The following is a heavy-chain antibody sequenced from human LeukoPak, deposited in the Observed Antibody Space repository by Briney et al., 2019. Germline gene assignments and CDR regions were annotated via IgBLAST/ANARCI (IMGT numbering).Heavy chain of an antibody. D-gene: IGHD3-10*01. CDR1: GFTFDDYA. CDR2: ISWNSGSI. J-gene: IGHJ4*02. V-gene: IGHV3-9*01. CDR3: AAGDRYDY. Sequence: GGSLRLSCAASGFTFDDYAMHWVRQAPGKGLEWVSGISWNSGSIGYADSVKGRFTISRDNAKNSLYLQMNSLRAGDTAVYYCAAGDRYDYWGQGTLVTVSS.